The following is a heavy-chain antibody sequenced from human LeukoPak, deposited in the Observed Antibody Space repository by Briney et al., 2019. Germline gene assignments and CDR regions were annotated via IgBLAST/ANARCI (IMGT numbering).Heavy chain of an antibody. CDR1: GDTVSSNFGA. Sequence: HSQTLSLTCAISGDTVSSNFGAWNWIRQSPSRGLEWLGRTYYRSKWFNDYAPSLKSRISVKADTSKNQFFLQLKSVTADDTAAYYCARQQWTYYFDYWGQGILVTVSS. D-gene: IGHD6-19*01. V-gene: IGHV6-1*01. CDR3: ARQQWTYYFDY. CDR2: TYYRSKWFN. J-gene: IGHJ4*02.